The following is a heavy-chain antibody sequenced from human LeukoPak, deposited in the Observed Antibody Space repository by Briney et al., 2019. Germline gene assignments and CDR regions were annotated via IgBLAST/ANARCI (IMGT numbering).Heavy chain of an antibody. CDR2: IYTSGST. J-gene: IGHJ4*02. Sequence: SETLSLTCTVSGGSISSYYWSWIRQPPGKGLEWIGYIYTSGSTNYDPSLKSRVTISVDTSKNQFSLKLSSVTAADTAVYYCARGYCSSTSCLNFDYWGQGTLVTVSS. CDR1: GGSISSYY. CDR3: ARGYCSSTSCLNFDY. D-gene: IGHD2-2*01. V-gene: IGHV4-4*08.